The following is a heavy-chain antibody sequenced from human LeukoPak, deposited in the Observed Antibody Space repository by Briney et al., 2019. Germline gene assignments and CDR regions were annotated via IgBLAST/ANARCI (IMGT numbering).Heavy chain of an antibody. V-gene: IGHV4-4*09. CDR3: ARFYCSGGSCYYYCYMDV. J-gene: IGHJ6*03. D-gene: IGHD2-15*01. CDR1: GGSISSYY. CDR2: IYTSGST. Sequence: SETLSLTCTVSGGSISSYYWSWIRQPPGKGLEWIGYIYTSGSTNYNPSLKSRVTISVDTSKNQFSLKLSSVTAADTAVYYCARFYCSGGSCYYYCYMDVWGKGTTVTVSS.